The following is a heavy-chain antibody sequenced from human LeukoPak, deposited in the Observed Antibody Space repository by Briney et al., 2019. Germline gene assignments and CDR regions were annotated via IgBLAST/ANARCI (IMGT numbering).Heavy chain of an antibody. CDR3: ARDREVGDGIDSFDI. CDR1: GFTVSSSF. V-gene: IGHV3-66*01. D-gene: IGHD1-26*01. CDR2: IYSGGST. J-gene: IGHJ3*02. Sequence: GGSLRLSCAASGFTVSSSFMTWVRQAPGKGLEWVSVIYSGGSTYYAESVKGRFTISRDNSKNTLYLQMNSLRAEDTAVYYCARDREVGDGIDSFDIRGQGTMVTVSS.